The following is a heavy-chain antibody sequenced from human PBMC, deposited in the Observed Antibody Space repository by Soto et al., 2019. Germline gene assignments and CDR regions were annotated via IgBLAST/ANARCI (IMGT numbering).Heavy chain of an antibody. CDR1: GGTFSSYA. V-gene: IGHV1-69*13. CDR2: IIPIFGTA. Sequence: SVKVSCKASGGTFSSYAISWVRQAPGQGLEWMGGIIPIFGTANYAQKFQGRVTITADESTSTAYMELSSLRSEDTAVYYCARDLSTMVTPDHDAFDIWGQGTMVTVS. D-gene: IGHD4-4*01. CDR3: ARDLSTMVTPDHDAFDI. J-gene: IGHJ3*02.